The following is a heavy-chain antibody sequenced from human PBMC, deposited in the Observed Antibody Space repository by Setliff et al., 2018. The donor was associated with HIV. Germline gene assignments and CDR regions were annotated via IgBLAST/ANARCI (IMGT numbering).Heavy chain of an antibody. CDR3: ARVQMAYAAFDV. D-gene: IGHD4-17*01. CDR2: MHTSGST. Sequence: SETLSLTCTVSGGSISFGCYYWSWIRQPAGKGLEWIGRMHTSGSTSYSPSLKSRVTISIDTSKNQFSLKLSSVTAADTAVYYCARVQMAYAAFDVWGQGTMVTVSS. V-gene: IGHV4-61*02. J-gene: IGHJ3*01. CDR1: GGSISFGCYY.